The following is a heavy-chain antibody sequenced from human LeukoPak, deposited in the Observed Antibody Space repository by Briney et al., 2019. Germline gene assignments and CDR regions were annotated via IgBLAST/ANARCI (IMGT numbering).Heavy chain of an antibody. Sequence: GASVKVSCKASGYTFTSYDINWVRQATGQGLEWMGWMNPNSGNTGYAQKFQGRVTMTRNTSISTAYMELSSLRSEDTAVYYCAKDRGVVVPAAIGWFDPWGQGTLVTVSS. CDR3: AKDRGVVVPAAIGWFDP. CDR2: MNPNSGNT. V-gene: IGHV1-8*01. D-gene: IGHD2-2*01. J-gene: IGHJ5*02. CDR1: GYTFTSYD.